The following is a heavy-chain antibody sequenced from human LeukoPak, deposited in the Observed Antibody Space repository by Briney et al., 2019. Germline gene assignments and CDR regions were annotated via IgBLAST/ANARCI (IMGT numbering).Heavy chain of an antibody. J-gene: IGHJ6*02. CDR1: GYTFTSYG. Sequence: ASVKVSCKASGYTFTSYGISWVRQAPGQGLEWMGWINPNSGGTNYAQKFQGWVTMTRDTSISTAYMELSRLRSDDTAVYYCAREGLGSYGYFYYGMDVWGQGTTVTVSS. CDR2: INPNSGGT. CDR3: AREGLGSYGYFYYGMDV. D-gene: IGHD5-18*01. V-gene: IGHV1-2*04.